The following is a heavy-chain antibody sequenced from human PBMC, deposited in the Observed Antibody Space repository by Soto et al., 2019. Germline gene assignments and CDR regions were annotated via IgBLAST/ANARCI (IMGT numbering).Heavy chain of an antibody. V-gene: IGHV1-58*01. CDR1: GFSFTSSA. CDR2: IVVGSDNT. J-gene: IGHJ6*01. CDR3: AASPSFWQKYYYGSMEV. Sequence: SVKVSSKTPGFSFTSSAVECVRQARGQHLEWIGWIVVGSDNTNYAQKFQERVTITRDLSTNTIYRDLRSLKFEDMVVYYCAASPSFWQKYYYGSMEVW.